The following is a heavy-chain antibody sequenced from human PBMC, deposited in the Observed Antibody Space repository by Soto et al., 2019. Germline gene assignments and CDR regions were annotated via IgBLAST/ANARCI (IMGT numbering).Heavy chain of an antibody. V-gene: IGHV3-74*01. J-gene: IGHJ3*01. Sequence: EMQLVESGGGLVQPGGSLRLSCAASGFTFSRYWMHWVRQAPGKGLVWVSRLNTDGKDTRYADSVKGRFTISRDNAKNTLYLQMDSLRDEDTSVYYCARPLGLKGDAVDFWGQGTMVNVSS. D-gene: IGHD6-19*01. CDR1: GFTFSRYW. CDR3: ARPLGLKGDAVDF. CDR2: LNTDGKDT.